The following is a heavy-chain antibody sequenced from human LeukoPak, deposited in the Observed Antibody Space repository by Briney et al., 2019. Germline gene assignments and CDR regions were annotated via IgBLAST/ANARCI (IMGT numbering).Heavy chain of an antibody. J-gene: IGHJ4*02. D-gene: IGHD6-19*01. CDR3: ARDVGRSGWSYYFDY. CDR2: ISSSGSTI. V-gene: IGHV3-48*03. Sequence: GGSLRLSCAASGFIFSSYEMNWVRQAPGKGLEWVSYISSSGSTIYYADSVKGRFTMSRDNAKNSLYLQMNSLRDEDTAVYYCARDVGRSGWSYYFDYWGQGTLVTVSS. CDR1: GFIFSSYE.